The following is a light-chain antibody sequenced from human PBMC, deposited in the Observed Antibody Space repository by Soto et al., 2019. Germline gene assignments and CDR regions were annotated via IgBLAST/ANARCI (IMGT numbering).Light chain of an antibody. CDR1: QSVRSS. CDR2: GAS. V-gene: IGKV3-15*01. J-gene: IGKJ1*01. Sequence: VGLNQSPGTLSLSPVERATLSCRASQSVRSSFLAWYQQKPGQAPRLLIYGASSRATGIPARFSGSGSGTEFTLTISSLRSEDSAIYYCQQYSEWPPMTFGQGTKVDI. CDR3: QQYSEWPPMT.